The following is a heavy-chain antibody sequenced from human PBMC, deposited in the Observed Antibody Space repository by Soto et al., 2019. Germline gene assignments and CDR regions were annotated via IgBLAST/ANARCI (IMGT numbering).Heavy chain of an antibody. CDR1: GFTFSSYG. Sequence: RLSCAASGFTFSSYGMHWVRQAPGKGLEWVAVIWYDGSNKYYADSVKGRFTISRDNSKNTLYLQMNSLRAEDTAVYYCARATVDTAMGDFDYWGQGTLVTVSS. V-gene: IGHV3-33*01. J-gene: IGHJ4*02. D-gene: IGHD5-18*01. CDR2: IWYDGSNK. CDR3: ARATVDTAMGDFDY.